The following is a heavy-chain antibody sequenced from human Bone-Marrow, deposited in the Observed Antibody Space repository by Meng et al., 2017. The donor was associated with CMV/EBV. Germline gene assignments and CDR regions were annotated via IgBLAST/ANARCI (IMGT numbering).Heavy chain of an antibody. CDR1: GGSISSYY. CDR3: ARTNNRFEYSSSGAGMDV. CDR2: IYYSGST. D-gene: IGHD6-6*01. J-gene: IGHJ6*02. V-gene: IGHV4-59*01. Sequence: SETLSLTCTVPGGSISSYYWSWIRQPPGKGLEWIGYIYYSGSTNYNPSLKSRVTISVDTSKSQFSLKLSSVTAADTAVYYCARTNNRFEYSSSGAGMDVWGQGTTVTVSS.